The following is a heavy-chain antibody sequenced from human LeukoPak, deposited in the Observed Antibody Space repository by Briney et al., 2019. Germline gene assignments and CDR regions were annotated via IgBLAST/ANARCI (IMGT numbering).Heavy chain of an antibody. CDR3: ATLFPMVRGPPHDAFDI. J-gene: IGHJ3*02. Sequence: ASVKVSCKASGYTFTSYYMHWVRQAPGKGLEWMGGFDPGDGETIYAQKFQGRVTMTEDTSTDTAYMELSSLRSEDTAVYYCATLFPMVRGPPHDAFDIWGQGTMVTVSS. CDR1: GYTFTSYY. CDR2: FDPGDGET. V-gene: IGHV1-24*01. D-gene: IGHD3-10*01.